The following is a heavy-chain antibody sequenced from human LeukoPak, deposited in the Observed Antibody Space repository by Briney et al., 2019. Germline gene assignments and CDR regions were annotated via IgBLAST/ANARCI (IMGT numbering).Heavy chain of an antibody. J-gene: IGHJ4*02. D-gene: IGHD3-10*01. CDR1: GLTFSDSW. CDR2: ISSSSSYI. Sequence: GGSLRLSCSASGLTFSDSWMDWVRQAPGKGLEWVSSISSSSSYIYYADSVKGRFTISRDNAKNSLYLQMNSLRAEDTAVYYCARDLGQFDYWGQGTLVTVSS. CDR3: ARDLGQFDY. V-gene: IGHV3-21*01.